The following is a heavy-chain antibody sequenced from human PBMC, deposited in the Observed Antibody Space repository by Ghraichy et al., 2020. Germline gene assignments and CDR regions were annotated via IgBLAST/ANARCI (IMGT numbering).Heavy chain of an antibody. J-gene: IGHJ5*02. CDR2: IYYSGSN. D-gene: IGHD3-10*02. V-gene: IGHV4-39*01. Sequence: GSLRLSCTVSGDTLISSGYYWGWKRQRTGKGLEWIGSIYYSGSNFYDPSFKSRVTISVDTSRNQFSLKLTSVTAADRGVYCCERHGGGGDVRRCFGLWGQGILVSVSS. CDR3: ERHGGGGDVRRCFGL. CDR1: GDTLISSGYY.